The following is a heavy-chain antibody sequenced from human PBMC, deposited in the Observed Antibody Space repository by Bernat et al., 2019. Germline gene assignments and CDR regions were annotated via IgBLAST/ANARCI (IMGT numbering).Heavy chain of an antibody. CDR1: GFTFSDYG. Sequence: EVQLVESGGGLVQPGRSLRLSCAASGFTFSDYGMHWVRQAPGKGLEWVSGISWSSTSIGYAVSVKGRFTISRDNANTSLYLQMNSLRAEDTALYYCAKDKSGMAVGELDYWGQGILVTVSS. CDR2: ISWSSTSI. V-gene: IGHV3-9*01. D-gene: IGHD3-10*01. J-gene: IGHJ4*02. CDR3: AKDKSGMAVGELDY.